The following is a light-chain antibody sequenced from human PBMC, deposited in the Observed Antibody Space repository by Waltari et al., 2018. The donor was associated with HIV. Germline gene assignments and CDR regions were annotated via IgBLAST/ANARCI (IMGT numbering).Light chain of an antibody. CDR2: GVN. CDR1: NTDIGLYNL. CDR3: SSYTNSDILL. V-gene: IGLV2-14*01. Sequence: QSALTQPASVSGSPGQSITISCPVANTDIGLYNLVSWYRQHPDKAPQLVIYGVNTRPSGVSDRFSGSKSGNTASLTISSLQAEDEADYYCSSYTNSDILLFGGGTKLTVL. J-gene: IGLJ2*01.